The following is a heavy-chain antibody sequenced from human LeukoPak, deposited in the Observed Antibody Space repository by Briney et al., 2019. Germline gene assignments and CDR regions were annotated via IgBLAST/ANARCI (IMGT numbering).Heavy chain of an antibody. J-gene: IGHJ5*02. CDR1: GGSISSYY. CDR2: IYTSGST. V-gene: IGHV4-4*07. D-gene: IGHD2-15*01. Sequence: PSETLSLTCTVSGGSISSYYWSWIRQPAGKGLEWIGRIYTSGSTNYNPSLKSRVTMSVDTSKNQFSLKLSSVTAADTAVYYCARSCMGGSCYFGNWFDPWGQGTLVTVSS. CDR3: ARSCMGGSCYFGNWFDP.